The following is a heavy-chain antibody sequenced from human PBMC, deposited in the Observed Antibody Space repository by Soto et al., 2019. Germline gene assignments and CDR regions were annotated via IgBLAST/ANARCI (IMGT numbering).Heavy chain of an antibody. V-gene: IGHV3-23*01. J-gene: IGHJ6*02. CDR3: AEGFVGTNYTYYYYGMDV. CDR1: GFTFSSYA. CDR2: ISGNGGST. D-gene: IGHD2-2*01. Sequence: HPGGSLRLSCAASGFTFSSYAMSWVRQAPGKGLEWVSAISGNGGSTYYADSVKGRFTITRDNSKNTLYLQMNSLRAEDTAVYYCAEGFVGTNYTYYYYGMDVWGQGTTVTVSS.